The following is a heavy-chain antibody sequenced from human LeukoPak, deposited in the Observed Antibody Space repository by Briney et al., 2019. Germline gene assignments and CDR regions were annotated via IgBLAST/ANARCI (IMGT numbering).Heavy chain of an antibody. V-gene: IGHV1-18*01. Sequence: GASVKVSCKASGYTFTSYGISWVRQAPGQGLEWMGWISAYNGNTNYAQKLQGRVTMTTDTSTSTAYMELRSLRSDDTAVYYCARAPRRAAAGTGNWFDPWGRGTLVTVSS. CDR2: ISAYNGNT. J-gene: IGHJ5*02. D-gene: IGHD6-13*01. CDR1: GYTFTSYG. CDR3: ARAPRRAAAGTGNWFDP.